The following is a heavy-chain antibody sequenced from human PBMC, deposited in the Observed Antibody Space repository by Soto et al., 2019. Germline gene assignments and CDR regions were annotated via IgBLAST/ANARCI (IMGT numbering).Heavy chain of an antibody. V-gene: IGHV1-18*01. CDR2: ISAYNGNT. D-gene: IGHD1-20*01. J-gene: IGHJ4*02. CDR1: GYTFTSYG. CDR3: ASARGYKWNAQGDY. Sequence: QVQLVQSGAEVKKPGASVKVSCKASGYTFTSYGISWVRQAPGQGLEWMGWISAYNGNTNYAQKLQGRVTMTTDTXASTAYMELRSLRSDDAAVFYCASARGYKWNAQGDYWGQGTLVTVSS.